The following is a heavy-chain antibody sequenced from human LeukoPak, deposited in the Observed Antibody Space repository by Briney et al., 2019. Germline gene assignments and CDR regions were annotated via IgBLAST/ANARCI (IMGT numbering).Heavy chain of an antibody. CDR2: ISTYTGNS. CDR3: ARTMTTVATHGELDF. CDR1: GYTFSNYV. J-gene: IGHJ4*02. D-gene: IGHD4-17*01. Sequence: ASVKVSCKASGYTFSNYVLTWVRQAPDQGLGWMGRISTYTGNSNYAQKFQDRVTMTTDTSTSTAYMELRSLSSNDTAVYYCARTMTTVATHGELDFWGQGTLVTVSS. V-gene: IGHV1-18*01.